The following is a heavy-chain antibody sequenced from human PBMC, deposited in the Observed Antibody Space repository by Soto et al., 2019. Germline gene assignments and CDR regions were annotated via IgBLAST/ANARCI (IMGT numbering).Heavy chain of an antibody. V-gene: IGHV4-59*01. D-gene: IGHD3-16*01. CDR3: VRGYYDGRGYSNTFDL. CDR1: GASISSSY. J-gene: IGHJ3*01. Sequence: QVQLQESGPGLVKPSETLSLTCTVSGASISSSYWSWIRQSPGKRLEWIGYVHYTGSTKFNPSLDNGASISVDTSKNQFSLKLGSVSAADTAVYYCVRGYYDGRGYSNTFDLWGQGTMVTVSS. CDR2: VHYTGST.